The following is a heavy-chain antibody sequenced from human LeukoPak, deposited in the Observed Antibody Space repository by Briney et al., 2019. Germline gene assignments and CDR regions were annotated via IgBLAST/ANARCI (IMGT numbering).Heavy chain of an antibody. J-gene: IGHJ4*02. D-gene: IGHD5-18*01. Sequence: SETLSLTCTVPGGSMSRYYWSWIRQPPGKGLEWIGYVYDNGITSYNPSLKSRDAISADTSKNQFSLNLISVTAADTAVYFCARNPGIQLRIDNWGQGTLVTVSS. CDR2: VYDNGIT. CDR1: GGSMSRYY. CDR3: ARNPGIQLRIDN. V-gene: IGHV4-59*08.